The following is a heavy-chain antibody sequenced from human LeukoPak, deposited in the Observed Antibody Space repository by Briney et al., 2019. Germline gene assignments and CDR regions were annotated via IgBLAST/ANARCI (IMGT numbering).Heavy chain of an antibody. Sequence: GGSLRLSCATSGFTFSTYALHWVRQAPGKGLQFVSAISSDGGTTFYANSVKGRFTISRDNSKNTLYLQMGSLRTEDMAVYYCARAIHSSGYPPVDYWGQGTLATVSS. CDR2: ISSDGGTT. CDR1: GFTFSTYA. D-gene: IGHD3-22*01. CDR3: ARAIHSSGYPPVDY. J-gene: IGHJ4*02. V-gene: IGHV3-64*01.